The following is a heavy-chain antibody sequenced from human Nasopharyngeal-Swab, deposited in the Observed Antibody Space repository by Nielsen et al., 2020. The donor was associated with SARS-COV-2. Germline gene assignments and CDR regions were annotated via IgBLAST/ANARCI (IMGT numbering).Heavy chain of an antibody. CDR1: GFTFSSYG. V-gene: IGHV3-33*01. D-gene: IGHD6-13*01. CDR2: IWYDGSNK. Sequence: GGSLRLSCAASGFTFSSYGMYWVRQAPGKGLEWVAVIWYDGSNKYYADSVKGRFTISRDNSKNTLYLQMNSLRAEDTAVYYCARDFGIAAAGSDVDYWGQGTLVTVSS. J-gene: IGHJ4*02. CDR3: ARDFGIAAAGSDVDY.